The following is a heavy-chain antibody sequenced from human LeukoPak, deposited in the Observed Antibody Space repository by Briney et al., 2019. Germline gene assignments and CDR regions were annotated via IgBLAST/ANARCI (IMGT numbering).Heavy chain of an antibody. Sequence: GGSLRLSCAASGFTFSSYAMSWVRQAPGKGLEWVSAISGSGGSTYYADSVKGRFTISRDNSKNTLYLQMNSLRAEDTAVYYCAKDISSLSVVVPAAIIRWGQGTLVTVSS. V-gene: IGHV3-23*01. J-gene: IGHJ1*01. CDR3: AKDISSLSVVVPAAIIR. CDR1: GFTFSSYA. D-gene: IGHD2-2*01. CDR2: ISGSGGST.